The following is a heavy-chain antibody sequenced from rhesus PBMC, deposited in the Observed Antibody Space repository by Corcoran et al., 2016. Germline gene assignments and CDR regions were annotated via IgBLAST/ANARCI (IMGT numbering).Heavy chain of an antibody. V-gene: IGHV2S2*01. CDR2: IAWDDDK. J-gene: IGHJ5-2*02. CDR3: ARSFPRAYSSLDV. CDR1: GFSLSTSGMR. Sequence: QVTLKESGPALVKPTQTLTLTCTFSGFSLSTSGMRLSWIRQPPGKALEWLGRIAWDDDKYYNTTMKSRRTISKDTSKNQVVLTMNNMDPMDTATYDCARSFPRAYSSLDVWGRGVLVTVSS.